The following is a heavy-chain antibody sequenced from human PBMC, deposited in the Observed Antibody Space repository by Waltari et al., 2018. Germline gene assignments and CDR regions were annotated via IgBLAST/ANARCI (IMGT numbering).Heavy chain of an antibody. CDR3: ARVGGYQTYYFDY. CDR2: IYYSGST. V-gene: IGHV4-39*07. CDR1: GGSISSSSYY. Sequence: QLQLQESGPGLVKPSETLSLTCTVSGGSISSSSYYWGWIRQPPGKGLEWIGSIYYSGSTYYNPSLKSRVTISVDTSKNQFSLKLSSVTAADTAVYYCARVGGYQTYYFDYWGQGTLVTVSS. D-gene: IGHD3-22*01. J-gene: IGHJ4*02.